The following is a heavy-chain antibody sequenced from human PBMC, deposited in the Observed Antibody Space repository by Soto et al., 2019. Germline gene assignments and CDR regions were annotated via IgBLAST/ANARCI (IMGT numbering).Heavy chain of an antibody. D-gene: IGHD6-6*01. CDR1: GFTFSSYA. V-gene: IGHV3-23*01. CDR3: AKDRAARPNWFDP. Sequence: GESLKISCAASGFTFSSYAMSWVRQAPGKGLEWVSAISGSGGSTYYADSVKGRFTISRDNSKNTLYLQMNSLRAEDTAVYYCAKDRAARPNWFDPWGQGTLVTVSS. CDR2: ISGSGGST. J-gene: IGHJ5*02.